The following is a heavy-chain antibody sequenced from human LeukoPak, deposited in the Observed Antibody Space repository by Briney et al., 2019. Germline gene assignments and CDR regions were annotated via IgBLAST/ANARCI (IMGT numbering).Heavy chain of an antibody. CDR2: VSSSSSYT. J-gene: IGHJ4*02. D-gene: IGHD2-21*02. Sequence: GGSLRLSCAASGFTFSDYYMNWIRQAPGKGLEWVSDVSSSSSYTNYADSVKGRFSISRDIAKNSLYLQMNSLRAEDTAVYYCARGTGYCGGDCYSGFDYWGQGTLVTVSS. CDR3: ARGTGYCGGDCYSGFDY. V-gene: IGHV3-11*06. CDR1: GFTFSDYY.